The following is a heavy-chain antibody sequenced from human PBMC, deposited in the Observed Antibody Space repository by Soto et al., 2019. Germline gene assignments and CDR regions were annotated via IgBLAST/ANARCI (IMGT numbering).Heavy chain of an antibody. V-gene: IGHV3-53*01. Sequence: PGGSLRLSCAASGFTVSSNYMSWVRQAPGTGLEWVSVIYSDGSTYYADSVKGRFTISRDNSKNTLYLQMNSLRAEATAVYYCARALDYDFWSGYYTSYYYGMDVWGQGTTVTVSS. D-gene: IGHD3-3*01. CDR1: GFTVSSNY. CDR2: IYSDGST. CDR3: ARALDYDFWSGYYTSYYYGMDV. J-gene: IGHJ6*02.